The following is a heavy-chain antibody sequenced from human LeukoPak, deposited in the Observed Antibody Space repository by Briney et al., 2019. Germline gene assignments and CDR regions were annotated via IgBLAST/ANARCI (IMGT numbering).Heavy chain of an antibody. CDR1: GFTFSSYG. V-gene: IGHV3-30*18. J-gene: IGHJ4*02. CDR3: AKDKMRGASNYFDY. CDR2: ISYDGSNK. Sequence: GGSLRLSCAASGFTFSSYGTHWVRQAPGKGLEWVAVISYDGSNKYYADSVKGRLTISRDNSKNTLYLQMNSLRAEDTAVYYCAKDKMRGASNYFDYWGQGTLVTVSS. D-gene: IGHD1-26*01.